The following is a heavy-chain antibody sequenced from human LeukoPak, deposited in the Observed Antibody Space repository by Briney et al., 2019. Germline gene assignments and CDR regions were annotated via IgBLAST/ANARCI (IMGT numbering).Heavy chain of an antibody. CDR2: FDPEDGET. J-gene: IGHJ4*02. CDR1: GYTLTELS. CDR3: ATIGYYDFWSGYYNHDY. D-gene: IGHD3-3*01. Sequence: ASVKVSCKVSGYTLTELSMHWVRQAPGKGLEWMGGFDPEDGETIYAQKFQGRVTMTEDTSTDIAYMELSSLRSEDTAVYYCATIGYYDFWSGYYNHDYWGQGTLVTVSS. V-gene: IGHV1-24*01.